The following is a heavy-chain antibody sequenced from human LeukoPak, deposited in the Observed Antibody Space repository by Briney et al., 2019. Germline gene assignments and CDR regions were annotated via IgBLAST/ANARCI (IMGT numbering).Heavy chain of an antibody. CDR1: GFTVSSNY. V-gene: IGHV3-66*01. CDR2: IYSGGST. D-gene: IGHD6-13*01. Sequence: GGSLRLSCAASGFTVSSNYMSWVRQAPGKGLEWVSVIYSGGSTYYADSVKGRFTISRDNAKNSLYLQMNSLRAEDTAVYYCARVFGYSSSWLGGFDYWGQGTLVTVSS. CDR3: ARVFGYSSSWLGGFDY. J-gene: IGHJ4*02.